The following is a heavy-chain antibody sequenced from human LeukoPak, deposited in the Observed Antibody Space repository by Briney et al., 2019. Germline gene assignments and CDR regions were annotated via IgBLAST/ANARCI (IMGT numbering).Heavy chain of an antibody. D-gene: IGHD3-10*02. Sequence: GGSLRLSCEVPGLTFSSYWMHWVRQAPGKGLEWVSSISSSSSYIYYADSVKGRFTISRDNAKNSLYLQMNSLRAEDTAVYYCAELGITMIGGVWGKGTTVTISS. J-gene: IGHJ6*04. CDR2: ISSSSSYI. CDR1: GLTFSSYW. CDR3: AELGITMIGGV. V-gene: IGHV3-21*01.